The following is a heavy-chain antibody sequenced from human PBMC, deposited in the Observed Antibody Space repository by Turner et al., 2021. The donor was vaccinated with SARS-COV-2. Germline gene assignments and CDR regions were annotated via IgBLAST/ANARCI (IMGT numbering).Heavy chain of an antibody. Sequence: EVQLVESGGGLVQPGGSLRLACAASGFTFRIYWMHWVRQAPGKGLVWVSRINSDGSSTSYADSVKGRFTISRDNAKNTLYLQMNSLRAEDTAVYYCAREGHTAMGVFFDYWGQGTLVTVSS. J-gene: IGHJ4*02. CDR3: AREGHTAMGVFFDY. V-gene: IGHV3-74*01. CDR1: GFTFRIYW. CDR2: INSDGSST. D-gene: IGHD5-18*01.